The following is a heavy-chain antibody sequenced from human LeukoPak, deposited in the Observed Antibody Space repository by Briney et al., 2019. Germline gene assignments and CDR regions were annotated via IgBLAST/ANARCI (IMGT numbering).Heavy chain of an antibody. D-gene: IGHD3-10*01. CDR3: ARDQRTSFGSGSFYYFFDY. CDR2: IASSSSYI. CDR1: GFTFSGYS. J-gene: IGHJ4*02. Sequence: GGSLRLSCAASGFTFSGYSMNWVRQAPGRGLEWVASIASSSSYIYYADSVKGRFTISRDNAKNSLYLQMNSLRAEDTAVYYCARDQRTSFGSGSFYYFFDYWGQGTLVTVSS. V-gene: IGHV3-21*01.